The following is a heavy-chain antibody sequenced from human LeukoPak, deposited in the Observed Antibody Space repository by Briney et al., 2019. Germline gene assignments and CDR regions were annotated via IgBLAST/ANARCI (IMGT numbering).Heavy chain of an antibody. CDR3: AKDLEYQLLLSHYYYMDV. D-gene: IGHD2-2*01. J-gene: IGHJ6*03. Sequence: GGSLRLSCAASGFTFSSYGMHWVRQAPGKGLEWVAFIRYDGSNKYYADSVKGRFTISRDNSKNTLYLQMNSLRAEDTAVYYCAKDLEYQLLLSHYYYMDVWGKGTTVTVSS. CDR1: GFTFSSYG. CDR2: IRYDGSNK. V-gene: IGHV3-30*02.